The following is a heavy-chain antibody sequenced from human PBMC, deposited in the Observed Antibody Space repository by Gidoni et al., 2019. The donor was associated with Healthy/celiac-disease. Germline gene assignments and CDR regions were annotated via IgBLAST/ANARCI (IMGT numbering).Heavy chain of an antibody. D-gene: IGHD3-10*01. V-gene: IGHV3-48*03. CDR1: GFTFSSYE. CDR3: ARVGGWFGEPKHAPGDY. Sequence: EVQLVESGGGLVQPGGSLRLSCAASGFTFSSYEMNWVRQAPGKGREWVSYISSSGSTIYYADSVKGRFTISRDNAKNSLYLQMNSLRAEDTAVYYCARVGGWFGEPKHAPGDYWGQGTLVTVSS. J-gene: IGHJ4*02. CDR2: ISSSGSTI.